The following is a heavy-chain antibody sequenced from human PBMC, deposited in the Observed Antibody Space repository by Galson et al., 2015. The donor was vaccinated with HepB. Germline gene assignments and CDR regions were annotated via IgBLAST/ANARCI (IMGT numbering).Heavy chain of an antibody. D-gene: IGHD3-22*01. CDR2: ISSNGGST. J-gene: IGHJ4*02. CDR1: GFTFSSYA. CDR3: ARKKYYYDGSGYGAYPFAY. Sequence: SLRLSCAASGFTFSSYAMHWVRQAPGKGLEYVSAISSNGGSTYYANSVKGRFTISRDNSKNTLYLQMGSLRAEDMAVYYCARKKYYYDGSGYGAYPFAYWAQGPLVTVSS. V-gene: IGHV3-64*01.